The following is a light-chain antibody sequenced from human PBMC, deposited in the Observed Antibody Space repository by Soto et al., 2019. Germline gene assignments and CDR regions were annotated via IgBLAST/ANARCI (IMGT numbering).Light chain of an antibody. V-gene: IGKV3-20*01. CDR3: QQYGGSPPFT. J-gene: IGKJ3*01. CDR2: GAS. CDR1: QTVSSSQ. Sequence: EIVLTQSPGTLSLSPWERATLSCRASQTVSSSQLAWYQQKPGQAPRLLIYGASSRASSIPDRFSGSGSGTDYTLTITRLEPEDFAVYYCQQYGGSPPFTFGPGTKVDLK.